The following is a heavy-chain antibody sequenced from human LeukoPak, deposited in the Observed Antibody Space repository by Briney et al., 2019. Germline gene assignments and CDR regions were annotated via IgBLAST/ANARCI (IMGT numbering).Heavy chain of an antibody. Sequence: PGGSLRLSCAASGFTFSSYAVSWVRQAPGKGLEWVSGISASGGSTYYADSVKGRFTISRDNSKNTLYLQMNSLRAEDTAVYYCAKYSSGWCFEYWGQGTVVTVSS. CDR1: GFTFSSYA. V-gene: IGHV3-23*01. CDR2: ISASGGST. J-gene: IGHJ4*02. D-gene: IGHD6-19*01. CDR3: AKYSSGWCFEY.